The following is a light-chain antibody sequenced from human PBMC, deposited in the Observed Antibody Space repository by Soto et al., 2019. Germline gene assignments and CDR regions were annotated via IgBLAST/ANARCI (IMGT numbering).Light chain of an antibody. CDR2: GND. J-gene: IGLJ2*01. CDR1: NSNIGAGYD. CDR3: QSYDRSLSGSVI. V-gene: IGLV1-40*01. Sequence: QSVLRQPPSVSGAPGQKVTISCSGDNSNIGAGYDVHWYQQFPGTAPKLLIYGNDVRPSRVPDRFSGSKSGTSASLAITGLQTEDEADYYCQSYDRSLSGSVIFGGGTKLTVL.